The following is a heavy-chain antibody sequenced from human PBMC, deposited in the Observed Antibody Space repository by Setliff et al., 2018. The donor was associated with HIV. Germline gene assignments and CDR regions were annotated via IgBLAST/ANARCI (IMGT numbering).Heavy chain of an antibody. CDR2: IFRGVTT. CDR3: ARADSRRGAGYQYMDA. D-gene: IGHD4-4*01. Sequence: ETLSLTCAVSGYPIIEAYYWLWIRQSPTKGLEYIGIIFRGVTTYYNPSLRSRVALSMDTPKNQFSLRLSSVTAADTAIYYCARADSRRGAGYQYMDAWGKGTTVTVSS. V-gene: IGHV4-38-2*01. CDR1: GYPIIEAYY. J-gene: IGHJ6*03.